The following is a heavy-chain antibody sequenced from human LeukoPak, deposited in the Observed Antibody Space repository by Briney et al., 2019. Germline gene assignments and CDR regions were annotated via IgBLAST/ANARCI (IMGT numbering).Heavy chain of an antibody. CDR3: ARARSVNWNYLGWFDP. D-gene: IGHD1-7*01. Sequence: SQTLSLTCAISGDSISSNSAAWNWIRQSPSRGLEWLGRTYYRSKWYNDYAVSVKSRITINPETSKNQFALQLNSVTPEDTAVYYCARARSVNWNYLGWFDPWGQGTLVTVSS. CDR1: GDSISSNSAA. J-gene: IGHJ5*02. V-gene: IGHV6-1*01. CDR2: TYYRSKWYN.